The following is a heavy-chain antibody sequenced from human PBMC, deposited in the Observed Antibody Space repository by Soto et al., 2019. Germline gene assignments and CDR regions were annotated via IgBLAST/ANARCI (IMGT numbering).Heavy chain of an antibody. CDR2: IIPIFGTA. V-gene: IGHV1-69*01. CDR1: GGTFSSYA. D-gene: IGHD4-17*01. Sequence: QVQLVQSGAEVKKPGSSVKVSCKASGGTFSSYAISWVRQAPGQGLEWMGGIIPIFGTANYAQKFQGRVTITADESTRTADMELSSLRSEDTAVYYCARAWGDGDDEGEEYYLDYWGQGTVVTVSS. J-gene: IGHJ4*02. CDR3: ARAWGDGDDEGEEYYLDY.